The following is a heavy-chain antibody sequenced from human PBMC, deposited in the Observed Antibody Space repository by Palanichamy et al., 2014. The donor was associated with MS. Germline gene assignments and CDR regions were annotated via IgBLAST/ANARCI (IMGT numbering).Heavy chain of an antibody. CDR3: MTGFEGSGNYSDY. CDR2: IKNKIDGGTT. Sequence: EVQMVESGGGLVKPGGSLRLACAASGFTFSHAWMNWVRQAPGKGLEWVGRIKNKIDGGTTDLAAPVTGRFTISRDDSRNTLYLQMHSLKTEDTAVYFCMTGFEGSGNYSDYWGPGTLVTVSP. CDR1: GFTFSHAW. J-gene: IGHJ4*02. D-gene: IGHD3-3*01. V-gene: IGHV3-15*01.